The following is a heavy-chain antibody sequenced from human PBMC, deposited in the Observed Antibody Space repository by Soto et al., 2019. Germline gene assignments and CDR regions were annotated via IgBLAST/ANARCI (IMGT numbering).Heavy chain of an antibody. CDR3: AGKPPLRAS. Sequence: EVQLVESGGGLVQPGGSLRLSCAASGFTFSISWMNWVRQAPGKGLEWVAYISSDGSETNYVDSVRGRFTISRDNAKNSLLLQIRSLRAEETAVYQGAGKPPLRASWGQGTLFTVPS. CDR1: GFTFSISW. J-gene: IGHJ5*02. V-gene: IGHV3-7*01. CDR2: ISSDGSET.